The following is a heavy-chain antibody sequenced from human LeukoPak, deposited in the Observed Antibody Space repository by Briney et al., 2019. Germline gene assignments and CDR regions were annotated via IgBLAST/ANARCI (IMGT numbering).Heavy chain of an antibody. V-gene: IGHV4-31*03. CDR3: ARGGYYDSSGYSDY. CDR1: GGSISSGGYY. CDR2: IYYSGST. D-gene: IGHD3-22*01. Sequence: SETLSLTCTVSGGSISSGGYYWSWIRQHPGKGLEWIGYIYYSGSTYYNPSLKSRVTISVDTSKDQFSLKLSSVTAADTAVYYCARGGYYDSSGYSDYWGQGTLVTVSS. J-gene: IGHJ4*02.